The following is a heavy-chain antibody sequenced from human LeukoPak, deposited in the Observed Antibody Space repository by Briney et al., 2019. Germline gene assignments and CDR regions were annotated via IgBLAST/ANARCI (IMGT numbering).Heavy chain of an antibody. J-gene: IGHJ4*02. CDR1: GFTFDDYG. CDR2: INWDGGST. Sequence: PGGSLRLSCAASGFTFDDYGMSWVRLAPGKGLEWVSGINWDGGSTGYADSVKGRFTISRDNAKNSLYLQMNSLRAEDTALYYCAMLRGIAAAGRGGWGXGTLVTVSS. V-gene: IGHV3-20*04. D-gene: IGHD6-13*01. CDR3: AMLRGIAAAGRGG.